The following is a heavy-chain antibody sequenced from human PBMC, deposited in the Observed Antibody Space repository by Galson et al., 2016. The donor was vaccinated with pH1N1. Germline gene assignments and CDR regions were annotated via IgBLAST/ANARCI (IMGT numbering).Heavy chain of an antibody. J-gene: IGHJ4*02. Sequence: SLRLSCAASGFTFTSYSMNWVRQAPGKGLEWVSFISDDGKSTYYADSVKGRFTISRDNAEYSLYLQMGSLTNADTGVYYCATSLRLRGITFESWGQGTLVTVSS. D-gene: IGHD5/OR15-5a*01. V-gene: IGHV3-48*02. CDR3: ATSLRLRGITFES. CDR1: GFTFTSYS. CDR2: ISDDGKST.